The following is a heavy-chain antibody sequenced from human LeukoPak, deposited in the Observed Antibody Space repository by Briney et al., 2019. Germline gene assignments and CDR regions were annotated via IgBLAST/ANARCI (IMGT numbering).Heavy chain of an antibody. Sequence: PSETLSLTCTVSGGSISSSSYYWGWVRQPPGKGLEWLGSIYYSGSTYYNPSRKSRDAISVETSKNQFSMKLSSVTDADTAVYYCARCEGCCKYSSSWYRFDPWGQGTLVTVSS. D-gene: IGHD6-13*01. J-gene: IGHJ5*02. CDR1: GGSISSSSYY. V-gene: IGHV4-39*01. CDR2: IYYSGST. CDR3: ARCEGCCKYSSSWYRFDP.